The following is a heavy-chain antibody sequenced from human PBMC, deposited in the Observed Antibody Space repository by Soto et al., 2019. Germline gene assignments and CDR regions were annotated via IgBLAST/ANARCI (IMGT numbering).Heavy chain of an antibody. Sequence: SETLSLTCTVSSGSISIIGSFWGWFRQPPGKALEWLGNIFSSGSTYYNPSLKSRVTISIGTSKNQFSLRLSSMTAADTAVYFCAAGYTYGCFDPWGQGTQVTVSS. CDR1: SGSISIIGSF. D-gene: IGHD5-18*01. CDR3: AAGYTYGCFDP. CDR2: IFSSGST. J-gene: IGHJ5*02. V-gene: IGHV4-39*01.